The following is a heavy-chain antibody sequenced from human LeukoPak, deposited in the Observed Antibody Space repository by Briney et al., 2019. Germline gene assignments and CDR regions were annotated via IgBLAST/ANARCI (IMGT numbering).Heavy chain of an antibody. Sequence: SETLSLTCAVSGGSITSGGFSWSWIRQPPGKGLEWIGYIYHSGNTYYNPSLKSRVTISVDRSKNQFSLKLNSVTAADTAVYYCARGKGYTYGPNWFDPWGQGTLVTVSS. CDR1: GGSITSGGFS. V-gene: IGHV4-30-2*01. D-gene: IGHD5-18*01. J-gene: IGHJ5*02. CDR3: ARGKGYTYGPNWFDP. CDR2: IYHSGNT.